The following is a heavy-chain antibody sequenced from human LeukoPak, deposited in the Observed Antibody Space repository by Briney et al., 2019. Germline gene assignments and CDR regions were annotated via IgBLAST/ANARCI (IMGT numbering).Heavy chain of an antibody. D-gene: IGHD6-13*01. CDR1: GGXISSYY. J-gene: IGHJ4*02. V-gene: IGHV4-59*01. CDR2: IYYSGST. Sequence: SETLSLTCSVSGGXISSYYWSWIRQPPGKGLEWIGYIYYSGSTNYNPSLKSRVTISVDTSKNQFSLKLSSVTAADTAVYYCVRAQYSSSWDKIYYFDYWGQGTLVTVSS. CDR3: VRAQYSSSWDKIYYFDY.